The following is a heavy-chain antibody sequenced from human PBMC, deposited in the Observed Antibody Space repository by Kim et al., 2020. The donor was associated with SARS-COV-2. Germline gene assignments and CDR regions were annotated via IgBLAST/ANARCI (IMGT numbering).Heavy chain of an antibody. V-gene: IGHV3-33*06. Sequence: GGSLRLSCAASGFTFSSYGMHWVRQAPGKGLEWVAVIWYDGSNKYYADSVKGRFTISRDNSKNTLYLQMNSLRAEDTAVYYCAKSGLSSSRSDWYFDLWGRGTLVTVSS. D-gene: IGHD6-13*01. J-gene: IGHJ2*01. CDR2: IWYDGSNK. CDR1: GFTFSSYG. CDR3: AKSGLSSSRSDWYFDL.